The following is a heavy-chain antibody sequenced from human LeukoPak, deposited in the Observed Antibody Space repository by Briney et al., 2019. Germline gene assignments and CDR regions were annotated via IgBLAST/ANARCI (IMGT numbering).Heavy chain of an antibody. CDR2: ISGSGGST. CDR1: GFTFSSYA. CDR3: AKLVAANYYDSSGYLDY. Sequence: GGSLRLSCAASGFTFSSYAMSWVRQAPGKGLEWVSAISGSGGSTYYADSVKGRFTISSDNSKNTLYLQMNSLRAEDTAVYYCAKLVAANYYDSSGYLDYWGQGTLVTVSS. D-gene: IGHD3-22*01. J-gene: IGHJ4*02. V-gene: IGHV3-23*01.